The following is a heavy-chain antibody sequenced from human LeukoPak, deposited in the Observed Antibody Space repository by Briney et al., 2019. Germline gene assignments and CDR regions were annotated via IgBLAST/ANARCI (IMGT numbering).Heavy chain of an antibody. Sequence: GGSLRLSCAASGFTFSSYEMNWVRQAPGKGLEWISYISSSGSTIYYADSVKGRFTISRDNAKNSLYLQMNSLRAEDTAVYYCARDAGGSCSSTSCSFDYWGQGTLVTVPS. CDR3: ARDAGGSCSSTSCSFDY. V-gene: IGHV3-48*03. J-gene: IGHJ4*02. D-gene: IGHD2-2*01. CDR2: ISSSGSTI. CDR1: GFTFSSYE.